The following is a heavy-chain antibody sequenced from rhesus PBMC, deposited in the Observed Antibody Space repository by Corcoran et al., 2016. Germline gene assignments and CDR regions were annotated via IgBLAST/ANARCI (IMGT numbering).Heavy chain of an antibody. D-gene: IGHD1-44*02. CDR3: AKSRGATFALDF. Sequence: QLQLQESGPGLVKPSETLSVTCAVSGASINGYYWNWIRQLPGKGREWIGYVAGYTTRYNPSLQLRVAIYTDTSNSQFSLKLNSVTAADTAVYYCAKSRGATFALDFWGQGVLVTVSS. J-gene: IGHJ4*01. CDR2: VAGYTT. CDR1: GASINGYY. V-gene: IGHV4-165*02.